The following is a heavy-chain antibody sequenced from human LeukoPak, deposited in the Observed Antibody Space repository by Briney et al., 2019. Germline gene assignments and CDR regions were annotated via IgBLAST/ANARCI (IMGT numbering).Heavy chain of an antibody. D-gene: IGHD5-18*01. Sequence: GGSLRLSCAASGFTFSSDAMSWVPQAPGKGLEWVSAISGSGGSTYYADSVKGRFTISTDNSKETLYLQMNSLMAEATTVEYFAKDRAVMVPYYWGDGTLFTVSS. CDR2: ISGSGGST. J-gene: IGHJ4*01. V-gene: IGHV3-23*01. CDR3: AKDRAVMVPYY. CDR1: GFTFSSDA.